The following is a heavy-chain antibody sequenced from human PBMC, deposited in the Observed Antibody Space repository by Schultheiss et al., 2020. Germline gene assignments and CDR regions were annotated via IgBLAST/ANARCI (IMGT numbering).Heavy chain of an antibody. CDR2: IDWDDDK. Sequence: SGPTLVKPTETLTLTCSFSGFSLTTSGMCVSWIRQPPGKALEWLARIDWDDDKYYRTSLRTRLTIFKDTSKNQVVLIMTNMDPVDTATYYCARKRGPYGMDVWGQGTTVTVSS. CDR3: ARKRGPYGMDV. V-gene: IGHV2-70*11. D-gene: IGHD3/OR15-3a*01. CDR1: GFSLTTSGMC. J-gene: IGHJ6*02.